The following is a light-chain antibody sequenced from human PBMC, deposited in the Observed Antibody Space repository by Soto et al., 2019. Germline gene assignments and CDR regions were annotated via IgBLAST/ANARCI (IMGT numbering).Light chain of an antibody. CDR2: IAS. Sequence: DIQMAQSPSSLSASVGDRVTITCRASQSITNYLNWYQQKPGRATKILIYIASSLQSGVPSRFSGSGSGTDFTLTISSLQPEDFATYYCQQTYSFPRPFGQGTRVEIK. V-gene: IGKV1-39*01. CDR1: QSITNY. J-gene: IGKJ1*01. CDR3: QQTYSFPRP.